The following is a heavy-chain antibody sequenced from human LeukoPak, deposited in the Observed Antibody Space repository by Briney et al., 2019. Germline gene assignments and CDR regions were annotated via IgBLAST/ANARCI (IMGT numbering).Heavy chain of an antibody. Sequence: AETLSLTCAVYGGSFSGYYWSWIRQPPGKGLEWIGEINHSGGTNYNPSLKSRVTISVDTSKNQFSLKLSSVTAADTAVYYCARDGSGSSAHVYFDYWGQGTLVTVSS. J-gene: IGHJ4*02. V-gene: IGHV4-34*01. CDR2: INHSGGT. CDR3: ARDGSGSSAHVYFDY. D-gene: IGHD1-26*01. CDR1: GGSFSGYY.